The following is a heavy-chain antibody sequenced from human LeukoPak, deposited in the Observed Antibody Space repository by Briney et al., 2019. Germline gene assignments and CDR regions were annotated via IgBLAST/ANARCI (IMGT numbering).Heavy chain of an antibody. J-gene: IGHJ5*02. CDR2: IIPIFGTA. V-gene: IGHV1-69*13. CDR1: GGTFSSYA. Sequence: GASVKVSCKASGGTFSSYAISWVRQAPGQGLEWMGGIIPIFGTANYAQKFQGRVTVTADESTSTAYMELSSLRSEDTAVYYCARVFIVDNWFDPWGQGTLVTVSS. D-gene: IGHD2-21*01. CDR3: ARVFIVDNWFDP.